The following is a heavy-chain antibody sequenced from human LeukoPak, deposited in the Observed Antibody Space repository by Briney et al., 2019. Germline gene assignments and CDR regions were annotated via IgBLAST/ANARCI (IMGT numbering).Heavy chain of an antibody. CDR3: ARHLDIAASGTFDY. J-gene: IGHJ4*02. CDR1: GGSISSHH. D-gene: IGHD6-13*01. Sequence: SETLSLTCTDSGGSISSHHWSWIRQPPGKGLEWIGYIYYSGSTNYKPSLKSRVTISVDTSKNQFSLKLTPVTAADTAVYYCARHLDIAASGTFDYWGQGTLVTVSS. V-gene: IGHV4-59*08. CDR2: IYYSGST.